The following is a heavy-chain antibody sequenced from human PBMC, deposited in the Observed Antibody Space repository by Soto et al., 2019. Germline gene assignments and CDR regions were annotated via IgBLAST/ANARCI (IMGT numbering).Heavy chain of an antibody. J-gene: IGHJ6*02. D-gene: IGHD3-3*01. CDR1: GFTFSSYS. Sequence: GGSLRLSCAASGFTFSSYSMNWVRQAPGKGLEWVSSISSSSSYIYYADSVKGRFTISRDNAKNSLYLQMNSLRAEDTAVYYCARDLLDFWSGYYYYGMDVWGQGTTVTVSS. CDR3: ARDLLDFWSGYYYYGMDV. V-gene: IGHV3-21*01. CDR2: ISSSSSYI.